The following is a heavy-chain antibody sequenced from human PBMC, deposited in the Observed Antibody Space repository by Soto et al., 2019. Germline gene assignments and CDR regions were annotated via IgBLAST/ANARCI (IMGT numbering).Heavy chain of an antibody. CDR1: EYRFTTYW. J-gene: IGHJ3*02. CDR2: IYPGDSDT. Sequence: GESLKISCKGSEYRFTTYWIGWVRQMPGQGLEWMAMIYPGDSDTKYRPSFEGQVTISVDKSISTVYLQWSSLKASDTATYYCARPRAQGAFDIWGQGTMVTVSS. CDR3: ARPRAQGAFDI. V-gene: IGHV5-51*01.